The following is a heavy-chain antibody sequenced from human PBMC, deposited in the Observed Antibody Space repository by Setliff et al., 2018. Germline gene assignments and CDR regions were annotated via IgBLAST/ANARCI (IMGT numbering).Heavy chain of an antibody. J-gene: IGHJ4*02. D-gene: IGHD3-3*01. CDR1: GYTFTSYD. CDR2: MNPNSGNT. V-gene: IGHV1-8*02. CDR3: ARAQSWSGGPYYFDN. Sequence: ASVKVSCKASGYTFTSYDINWVRQASGQGLEWMGWMNPNSGNTGYAQKFQGRVTTTRNTSISTAYMDLSSLRFEDTAVYYCARAQSWSGGPYYFDNWGQGTLVTV.